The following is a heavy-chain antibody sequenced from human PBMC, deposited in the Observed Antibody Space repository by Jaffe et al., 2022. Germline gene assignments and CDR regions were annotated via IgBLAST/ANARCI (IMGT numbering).Heavy chain of an antibody. CDR2: ISSSGSTI. D-gene: IGHD3-10*01. J-gene: IGHJ4*02. Sequence: EVQLVESGGGLVQPGGSLRLSCAASGFTFSSYEMNWVRQAPGKGLEWVSYISSSGSTIYYADSVKGRFTISRDNAKNSLYLQMNSLRAEDTAVYYCASFTMVRGVQPFDYWGQGTLVTVSS. V-gene: IGHV3-48*03. CDR3: ASFTMVRGVQPFDY. CDR1: GFTFSSYE.